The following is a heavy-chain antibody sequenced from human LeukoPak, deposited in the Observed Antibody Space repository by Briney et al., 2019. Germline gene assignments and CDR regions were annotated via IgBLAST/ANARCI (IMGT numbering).Heavy chain of an antibody. V-gene: IGHV3-30*03. CDR2: ISYDGSNK. Sequence: GGSLRLSCAASGFTFSSYGMHWVRQAPGKGLEWVAVISYDGSNKYYADSVKGRFTISRDNSKNTLYLQMNSLRAEDTAVYYCARDQSIAGPTTADYWGQGTLVTVSS. J-gene: IGHJ4*02. CDR1: GFTFSSYG. D-gene: IGHD1-26*01. CDR3: ARDQSIAGPTTADY.